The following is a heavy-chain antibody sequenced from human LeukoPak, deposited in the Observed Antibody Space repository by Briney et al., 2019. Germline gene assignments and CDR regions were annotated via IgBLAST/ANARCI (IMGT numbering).Heavy chain of an antibody. CDR1: GGSISSAY. J-gene: IGHJ4*02. D-gene: IGHD2-2*01. CDR2: IYTSGST. V-gene: IGHV4-4*07. Sequence: SETLSLTCTVSGGSISSAYWSWIRQPAGKGLEWIGRIYTSGSTNYNPSLKSRVTISVDTSKNQFSLKLSSVTAADTAVYYCARSTSRTRDFDYWGQGTLVTVSS. CDR3: ARSTSRTRDFDY.